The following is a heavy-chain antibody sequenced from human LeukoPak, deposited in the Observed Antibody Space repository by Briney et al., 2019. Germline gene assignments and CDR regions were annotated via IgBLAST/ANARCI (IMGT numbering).Heavy chain of an antibody. J-gene: IGHJ4*02. CDR3: ARSENGYNDY. D-gene: IGHD5-24*01. CDR2: IYYSGSI. Sequence: SETLSLTCTVSGGSISSYYWSWIRQPPGKGLEWIGYIYYSGSIKYNPSLKSRVTMSVDTSKNQFSLKLSSVTAADTAVYYCARSENGYNDYWGQGTLVTVSS. V-gene: IGHV4-59*01. CDR1: GGSISSYY.